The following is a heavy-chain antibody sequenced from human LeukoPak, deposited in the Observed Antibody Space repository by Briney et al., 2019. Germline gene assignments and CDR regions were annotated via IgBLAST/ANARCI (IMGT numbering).Heavy chain of an antibody. CDR1: GFTFDDYA. CDR3: AKDFGVTMVRGVIGGINY. J-gene: IGHJ4*02. Sequence: GGSLRLSCAASGFTFDDYAMHWVRQAPGKGLEWVSGISWNSGSIGYADSVKGRFTISRDNAKNSLYLQMNSLRAEDTALYYCAKDFGVTMVRGVIGGINYWGQGTLVTVSS. V-gene: IGHV3-9*01. D-gene: IGHD3-10*01. CDR2: ISWNSGSI.